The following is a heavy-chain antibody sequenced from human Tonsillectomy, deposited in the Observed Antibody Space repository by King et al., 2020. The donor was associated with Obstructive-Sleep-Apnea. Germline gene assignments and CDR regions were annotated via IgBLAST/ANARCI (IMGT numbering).Heavy chain of an antibody. J-gene: IGHJ4*02. CDR2: IWSDVSKK. D-gene: IGHD6-19*01. Sequence: VQLVESGGGVVQPGRSLRLSCAASGFTFSSYGMHCVCQAPGKGLDRVAGIWSDVSKKSYADSVKGQFTISRDNSKNTLYLQMNSLRAEDTAVYYCARDRVSGWSVIDYWGQGTLVTVSS. V-gene: IGHV3-33*01. CDR1: GFTFSSYG. CDR3: ARDRVSGWSVIDY.